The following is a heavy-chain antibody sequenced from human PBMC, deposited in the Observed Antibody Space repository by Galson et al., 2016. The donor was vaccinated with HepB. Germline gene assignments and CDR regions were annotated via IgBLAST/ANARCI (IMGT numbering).Heavy chain of an antibody. CDR1: GDSIGSSNW. D-gene: IGHD6-13*01. CDR2: IYHSGST. J-gene: IGHJ4*02. Sequence: LSLTCGVSGDSIGSSNWWNWVRQPPGKGLAWIGEIYHSGSTTYDPSLKSRVTMSVDKSKNQFSLKLSSVTAADTAVYYCARVGSWYGPFDYWGQGILVTVSS. V-gene: IGHV4-4*02. CDR3: ARVGSWYGPFDY.